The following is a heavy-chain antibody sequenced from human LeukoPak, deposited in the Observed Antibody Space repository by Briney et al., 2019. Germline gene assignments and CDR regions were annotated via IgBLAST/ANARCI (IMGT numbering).Heavy chain of an antibody. CDR2: ISAYNGNT. V-gene: IGHV1-18*01. J-gene: IGHJ6*03. CDR3: ARATLIPYYYYYYMDV. Sequence: ASVKVSCKASGYTFTSYGISWVRQAPGQGLEWMGWISAYNGNTNYAQKLQGRVTMTTDTSTSTAYMELSSLRSEDTAVYYCARATLIPYYYYYYMDVWGKGTTVTVSS. CDR1: GYTFTSYG.